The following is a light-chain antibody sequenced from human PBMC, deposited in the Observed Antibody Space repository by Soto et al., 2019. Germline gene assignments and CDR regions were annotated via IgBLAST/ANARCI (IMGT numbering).Light chain of an antibody. V-gene: IGLV1-40*01. CDR1: SSNIGAGYD. CDR3: QSYDSSLSGFYV. Sequence: QSVLTQPPSVSGAPGQRVTISCTGSSSNIGAGYDVHWYQQLPGTTPKLLIYGNSNRPSGVPDRLSASKSGTSASLAITGLQAEDEADYYCQSYDSSLSGFYVFGTGTKVTVL. J-gene: IGLJ1*01. CDR2: GNS.